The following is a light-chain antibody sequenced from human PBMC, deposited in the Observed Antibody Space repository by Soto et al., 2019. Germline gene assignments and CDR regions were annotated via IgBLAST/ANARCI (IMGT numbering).Light chain of an antibody. J-gene: IGLJ1*01. V-gene: IGLV1-44*01. CDR2: SNN. CDR3: ISYTGRSASYV. Sequence: QSVLTQPPSASGTPGQRVTISCSGSSSNIGSNTVNWYQQLPGTAPKLLIYSNNQRTSGVASRFSSSKSGNTASLTISGLQAEDEADYYCISYTGRSASYVFGTGTKLTVL. CDR1: SSNIGSNT.